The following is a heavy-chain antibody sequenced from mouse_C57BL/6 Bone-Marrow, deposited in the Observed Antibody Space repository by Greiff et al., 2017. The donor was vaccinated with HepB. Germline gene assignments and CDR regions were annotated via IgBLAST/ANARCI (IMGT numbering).Heavy chain of an antibody. CDR1: GYTFTSYW. V-gene: IGHV1-69*01. J-gene: IGHJ3*01. CDR3: ARRSSGYVLAY. D-gene: IGHD3-2*02. CDR2: IDPSDSYT. Sequence: QVQLQESGAELVMPGASVKLSCKASGYTFTSYWMHWVKQRPGQGLEWIGEIDPSDSYTNYNQKFKGKSTLTVDKSSSTAYMQLSSLTSEDSAVYYCARRSSGYVLAYWGQGTRVTVSA.